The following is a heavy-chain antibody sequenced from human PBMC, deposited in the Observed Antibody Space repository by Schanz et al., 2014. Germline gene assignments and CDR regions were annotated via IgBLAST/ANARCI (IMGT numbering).Heavy chain of an antibody. J-gene: IGHJ4*02. V-gene: IGHV1-8*02. CDR1: GYTFTNYG. D-gene: IGHD2-21*01. CDR2: MNPNSGNP. Sequence: QVQLVQSGAEVKKPGASVGVSCKASGYTFTNYGVTWVRQAPGQGLEWLGWMNPNSGNPGFAQKFRGRVTMTRNTSMSTAYIELHILTSEDTAVYYCARDRLECGAECYSVEVFEIWGQGTLVIVSS. CDR3: ARDRLECGAECYSVEVFEI.